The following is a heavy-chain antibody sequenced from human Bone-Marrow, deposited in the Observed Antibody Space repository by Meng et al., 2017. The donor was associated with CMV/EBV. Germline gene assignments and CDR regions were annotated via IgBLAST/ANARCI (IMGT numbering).Heavy chain of an antibody. CDR3: ARASGSYPNY. V-gene: IGHV3-21*01. CDR1: GFNFGSFS. CDR2: ISSSSTNT. J-gene: IGHJ4*02. D-gene: IGHD1-26*01. Sequence: GGSLRLSCAASGFNFGSFSMNWVRQAPGKGLEWVSSISSSSTNTYYIDSVKGRFTISRDNAKKSLYLQMNSLRAEDTAVYYCARASGSYPNYWGQGTLVTVSS.